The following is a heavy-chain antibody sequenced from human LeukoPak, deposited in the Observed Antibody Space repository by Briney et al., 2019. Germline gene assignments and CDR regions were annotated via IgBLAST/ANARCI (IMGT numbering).Heavy chain of an antibody. CDR1: GGSISSGSYY. CDR2: IYYSGST. D-gene: IGHD3-9*01. CDR3: ARDRAYYDILTGYRRGDFDY. V-gene: IGHV4-39*07. J-gene: IGHJ4*02. Sequence: ASQTLSLTCTVSGGSISSGSYYWGWIRQPPGKGPEWIGSIYYSGSTYYNPSLKSRVTISVDTSKNQFSLKLSSVTAADTAVYYCARDRAYYDILTGYRRGDFDYWGQGTLVTVSS.